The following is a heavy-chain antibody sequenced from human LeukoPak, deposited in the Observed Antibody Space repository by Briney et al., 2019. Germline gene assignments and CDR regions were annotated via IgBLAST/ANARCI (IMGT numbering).Heavy chain of an antibody. D-gene: IGHD2-15*01. J-gene: IGHJ4*02. Sequence: SETLSLTCTVSGGSISDTSDFWGWIRQPAGKGLEWIGRIYTSGSTNYNPSLKSRVTISVDTSKNQFSLKLSSVTAADTAVYYCARTPCSGGSCYSRLYFDYWGQGTLVTVSS. CDR2: IYTSGST. CDR3: ARTPCSGGSCYSRLYFDY. CDR1: GGSISDTSDF. V-gene: IGHV4-61*02.